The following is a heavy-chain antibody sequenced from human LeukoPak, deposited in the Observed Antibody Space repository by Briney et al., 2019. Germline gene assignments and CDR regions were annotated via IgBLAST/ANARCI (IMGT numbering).Heavy chain of an antibody. J-gene: IGHJ4*02. CDR2: TRNKANSYTT. V-gene: IGHV3-72*01. CDR3: ARVGRAAAGPNY. Sequence: GESLRLSCAASGFTFSDHYMDWVRQAPGKGLEWVGRTRNKANSYTTEYAASVKGRFTISRDDSRNSLYLQMNSLKTEDTAVYYCARVGRAAAGPNYWGQGTLVTVSS. CDR1: GFTFSDHY. D-gene: IGHD6-13*01.